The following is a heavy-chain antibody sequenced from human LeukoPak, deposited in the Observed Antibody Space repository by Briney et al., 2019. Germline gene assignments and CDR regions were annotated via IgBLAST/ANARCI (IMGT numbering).Heavy chain of an antibody. CDR1: GFTFSSYG. CDR2: IRYDGSNK. D-gene: IGHD3-22*01. V-gene: IGHV3-30*02. CDR3: ARNGHYYDSSGYSWFDP. Sequence: GGSLRLSCAASGFTFSSYGMHWVRQAPGKGLEWVAFIRYDGSNKYYADSVKGRFTISRDNSKHTLYLQMNSLRAEDTAVYYCARNGHYYDSSGYSWFDPWGQGTLVTVSS. J-gene: IGHJ5*02.